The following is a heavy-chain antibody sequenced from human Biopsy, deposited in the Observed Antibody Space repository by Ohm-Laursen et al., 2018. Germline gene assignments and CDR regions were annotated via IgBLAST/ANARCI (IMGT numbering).Heavy chain of an antibody. V-gene: IGHV5-51*01. J-gene: IGHJ4*02. CDR3: ARHARGYDTRHERGANQLGDY. CDR2: IYPDDSDT. Sequence: RESLRISCKGSGYNFNIYRIAWVRQMPGKGLEWMGLIYPDDSDTRYSPAFEGQVTISVDKYTNTAYLQWRTLQASDTAIYYCARHARGYDTRHERGANQLGDYWGQGSLVTVSS. D-gene: IGHD3-3*01. CDR1: GYNFNIYR.